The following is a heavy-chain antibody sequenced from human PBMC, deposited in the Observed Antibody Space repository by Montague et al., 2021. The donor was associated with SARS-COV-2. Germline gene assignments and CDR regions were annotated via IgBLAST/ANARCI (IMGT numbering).Heavy chain of an antibody. CDR3: ARDILSSGYYYLAFDI. CDR2: VYYTGST. J-gene: IGHJ3*02. CDR1: GGSISSYY. Sequence: SETLSLTCTVSGGSISSYYWSWIRQPPGKGLEWIGYVYYTGSTKYNPSLKTRVTLSLDTPKNHFSLKLSSVTAADTAVYYCARDILSSGYYYLAFDIWGQGTMVTVSS. V-gene: IGHV4-59*01. D-gene: IGHD3-22*01.